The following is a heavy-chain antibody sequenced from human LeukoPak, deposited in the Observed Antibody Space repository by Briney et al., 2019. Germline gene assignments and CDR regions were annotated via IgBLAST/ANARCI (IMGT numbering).Heavy chain of an antibody. D-gene: IGHD2-21*01. CDR3: AKDASAYCGGDCYSIHYHYYMDV. CDR2: IWYGGSNK. Sequence: RPGGSLRLSCAASGFTFNTFAMHWVRQAPGKGLEWVAVIWYGGSNKYHADSVKGRFTISRDSSKNTLYLQMNSLRTEDTAVYYCAKDASAYCGGDCYSIHYHYYMDVWGKGTTVTVSS. J-gene: IGHJ6*03. V-gene: IGHV3-30*02. CDR1: GFTFNTFA.